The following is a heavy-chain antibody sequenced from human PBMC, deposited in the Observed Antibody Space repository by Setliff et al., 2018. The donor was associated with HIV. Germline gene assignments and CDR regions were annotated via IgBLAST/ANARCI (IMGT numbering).Heavy chain of an antibody. Sequence: SETLSLTCSVSGASITSHNWSWIRQAAGKGLEWIGRIYTRGNTNYNPSLRSRVTMSVDTSKNQFSLILTSATAADTAMYYCARGGAVSADFDSWGQGTLVTVSS. D-gene: IGHD3-16*01. V-gene: IGHV4-4*07. CDR2: IYTRGNT. CDR3: ARGGAVSADFDS. J-gene: IGHJ4*02. CDR1: GASITSHN.